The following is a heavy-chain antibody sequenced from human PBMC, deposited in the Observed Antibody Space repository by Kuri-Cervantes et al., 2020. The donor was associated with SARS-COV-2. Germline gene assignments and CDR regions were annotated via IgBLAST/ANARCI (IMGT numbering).Heavy chain of an antibody. J-gene: IGHJ6*02. Sequence: GSLRLSCAVYGESLSAYYWNWIRQPPGKGLEWIGELNDSGSTHYNTGSTNYNPSLRSRVTISLDTSKNEFSLKMNSVTAADTAVYYCARGRGRRRAYYGMDVWGQGTTVTVSS. CDR1: GESLSAYY. CDR2: LNDSGSTHYNTGST. D-gene: IGHD5-24*01. CDR3: ARGRGRRRAYYGMDV. V-gene: IGHV4-34*01.